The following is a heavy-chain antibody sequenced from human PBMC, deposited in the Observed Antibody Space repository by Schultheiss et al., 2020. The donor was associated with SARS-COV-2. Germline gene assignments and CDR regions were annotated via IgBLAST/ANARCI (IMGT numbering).Heavy chain of an antibody. D-gene: IGHD6-19*01. V-gene: IGHV3-23*01. J-gene: IGHJ4*02. CDR1: GFTFSSYG. Sequence: GGSLRLSCAASGFTFSSYGMHWVRQAPGKGLEWVSAISGSGGSTYYADSVKGRFTISRDNSKNTLYLQMNSLRAEDTAVYYCARRDSSGWYPPDYWGQGTLGTVSS. CDR3: ARRDSSGWYPPDY. CDR2: ISGSGGST.